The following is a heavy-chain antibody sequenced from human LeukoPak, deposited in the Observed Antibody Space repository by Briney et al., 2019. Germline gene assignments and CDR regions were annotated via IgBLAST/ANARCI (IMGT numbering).Heavy chain of an antibody. J-gene: IGHJ3*02. CDR3: ARDFHGLPFDI. V-gene: IGHV3-30*02. D-gene: IGHD6-25*01. CDR2: IRYDGSNK. Sequence: PGGSLRLSCAASGFTFSSYEMNWVRQAPGKGLEWVAFIRYDGSNKYYADSVKGRFTISRDNSKNTLYLQMNSLRAEDTAVYYCARDFHGLPFDIWGQGTMVTVSS. CDR1: GFTFSSYE.